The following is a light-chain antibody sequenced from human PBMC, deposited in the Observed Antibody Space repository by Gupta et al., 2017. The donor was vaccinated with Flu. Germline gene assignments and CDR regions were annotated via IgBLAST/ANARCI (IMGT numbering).Light chain of an antibody. CDR3: QQTYSAPIT. V-gene: IGKV1-39*01. Sequence: PTSLSASVGDRVTITCRASQSINSYLNWFQQKPGKAPKLLIYAASSLQSEVPSRFSGSGSGTDFTLTISSLQPEDFATYYCQQTYSAPITFGQGTRLEIK. CDR1: QSINSY. CDR2: AAS. J-gene: IGKJ5*01.